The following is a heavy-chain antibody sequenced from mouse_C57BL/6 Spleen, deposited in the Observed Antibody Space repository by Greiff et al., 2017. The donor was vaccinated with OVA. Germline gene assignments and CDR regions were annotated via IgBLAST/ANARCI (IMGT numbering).Heavy chain of an antibody. D-gene: IGHD3-2*02. CDR2: INYDGSST. CDR1: GFTFSDYY. V-gene: IGHV5-16*01. CDR3: ARGKTAQALDY. J-gene: IGHJ2*01. Sequence: EVQVVESEGGLVQPGSSMKLSCTASGFTFSDYYMAWVRQVPEKGLEWVANINYDGSSTYYLDSLKSRFIISRDNAKNILYLQMSSLKSEDTATYYCARGKTAQALDYWGQGTTLTVSS.